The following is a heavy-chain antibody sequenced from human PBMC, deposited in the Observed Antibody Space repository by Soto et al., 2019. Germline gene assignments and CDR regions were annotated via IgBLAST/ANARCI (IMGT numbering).Heavy chain of an antibody. CDR1: GGSFSGYY. J-gene: IGHJ4*02. CDR2: INHSGST. Sequence: QVQLQQWGAGLLKPSETLSLTCAVYGGSFSGYYWSWIRQPPGKGLEWIGEINHSGSTNYNPSLKSRXXIXVXXSKNQFSLKLSSVTAADTAVYYCARGAVSSSWLDYWGQGTLVTVSS. CDR3: ARGAVSSSWLDY. V-gene: IGHV4-34*01. D-gene: IGHD6-13*01.